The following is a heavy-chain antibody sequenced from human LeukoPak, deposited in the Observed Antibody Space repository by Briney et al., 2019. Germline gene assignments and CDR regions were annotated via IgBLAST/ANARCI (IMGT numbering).Heavy chain of an antibody. D-gene: IGHD4-17*01. CDR1: GVTGSRNY. CDR3: ARAPRCYYGMDV. J-gene: IGHJ6*02. V-gene: IGHV3-53*01. CDR2: IYSGGST. Sequence: GSLRLSCAGSGVTGSRNYMGWVRQAPGEGLEWVSVIYSGGSTYYADSVKGRFTISRDNSKNTLYLQMNSLRAEDTAVYYCARAPRCYYGMDVWGQGTTVTVSS.